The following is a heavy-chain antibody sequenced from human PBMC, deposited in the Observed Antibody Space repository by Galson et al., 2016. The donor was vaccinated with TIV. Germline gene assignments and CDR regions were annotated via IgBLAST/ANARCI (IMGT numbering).Heavy chain of an antibody. Sequence: SVKVSCKASGGIFSNYGINWVRQAPGQGLEWMGGTIPIFGTAIYAQKFQGRVTITADKSTSTAYMELSSLRSEDTAVYYCASDSVPVAYGMDVWGQGTTVTVS. CDR2: TIPIFGTA. D-gene: IGHD2-8*02. CDR3: ASDSVPVAYGMDV. V-gene: IGHV1-69*06. J-gene: IGHJ6*02. CDR1: GGIFSNYG.